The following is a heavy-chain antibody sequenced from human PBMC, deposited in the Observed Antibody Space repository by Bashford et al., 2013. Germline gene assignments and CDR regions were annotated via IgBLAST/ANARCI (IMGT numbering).Heavy chain of an antibody. V-gene: IGHV3-30*18. CDR3: TNLDGNLGDFQH. J-gene: IGHJ1*01. Sequence: VRQAPGKGLEWVAVISYDGSNTYYTDSVKGRFTISRDNSKNTLYLQMDSLRPEDTAVYYCTNLDGNLGDFQHWGQGTLVTVSS. D-gene: IGHD3-16*01. CDR2: ISYDGSNT.